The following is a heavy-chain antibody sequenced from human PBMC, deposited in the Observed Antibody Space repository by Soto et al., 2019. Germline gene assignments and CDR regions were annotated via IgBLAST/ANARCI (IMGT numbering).Heavy chain of an antibody. Sequence: ASVKVSCKASGYTFTSYAMQWVRQAPGQRLEWMGWINAGNGNTKYSQKFQGRVTITRDTSASTAYMELSSLRSEDTAVYYCVRDSPIGSTFSGYDGIDYWGQGTLVTVSS. CDR2: INAGNGNT. V-gene: IGHV1-3*01. J-gene: IGHJ4*02. D-gene: IGHD5-12*01. CDR1: GYTFTSYA. CDR3: VRDSPIGSTFSGYDGIDY.